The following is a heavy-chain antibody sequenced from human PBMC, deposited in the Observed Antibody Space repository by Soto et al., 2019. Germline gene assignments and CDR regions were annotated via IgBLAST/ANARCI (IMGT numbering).Heavy chain of an antibody. D-gene: IGHD3-22*01. J-gene: IGHJ4*02. CDR2: INPNSGGT. CDR1: GYTFTGYY. V-gene: IGHV1-2*04. Sequence: QVQLVQSGAEVKKPGASVKVSCKASGYTFTGYYMHWVRQAPGQGLEWMGWINPNSGGTNYAQKFQGWVTMTRDTSISTAYMELSRLRSDDTAVYYCAREEHGTDYDSSGYQHSFDYWGQGTLVTVSS. CDR3: AREEHGTDYDSSGYQHSFDY.